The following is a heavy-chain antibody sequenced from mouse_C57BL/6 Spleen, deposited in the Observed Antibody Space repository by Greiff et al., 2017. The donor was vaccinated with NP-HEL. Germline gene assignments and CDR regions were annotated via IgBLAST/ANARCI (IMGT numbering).Heavy chain of an antibody. J-gene: IGHJ2*01. D-gene: IGHD1-1*01. Sequence: VQLQQPGAELVRPGTSVKLSCKASGYNFTSYWMHWVKQRPGQGLEWIGVIDPSDSYTKYNQKFKGKATLTVDTSSSTAYMQLSSLTSEDSAVYYCARWNYYGSSYFDYWGQGTTLTVSS. CDR1: GYNFTSYW. V-gene: IGHV1-59*01. CDR2: IDPSDSYT. CDR3: ARWNYYGSSYFDY.